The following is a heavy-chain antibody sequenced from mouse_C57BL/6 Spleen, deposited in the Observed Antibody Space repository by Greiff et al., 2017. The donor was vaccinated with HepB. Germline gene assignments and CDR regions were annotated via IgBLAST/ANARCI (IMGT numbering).Heavy chain of an antibody. CDR1: GYTFTDYY. V-gene: IGHV1-26*01. CDR3: ARSFFGDYAGY. Sequence: EVQLQQSGPELVKPGASVKISCKASGYTFTDYYMNWVKQSHGKSLEWIGDINPNNGGTSYNQKFKGKATLTVDKSSSTAYMELRSLTSEDSAVYYCARSFFGDYAGYWGQGTTLTVSS. CDR2: INPNNGGT. J-gene: IGHJ2*01. D-gene: IGHD2-4*01.